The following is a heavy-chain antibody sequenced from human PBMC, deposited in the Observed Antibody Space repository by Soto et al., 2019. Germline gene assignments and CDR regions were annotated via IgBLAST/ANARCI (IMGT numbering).Heavy chain of an antibody. J-gene: IGHJ4*02. D-gene: IGHD6-19*01. V-gene: IGHV4-34*01. CDR2: INHSGST. CDR3: ARGWSGWRVWLDY. CDR1: GGSISGYY. Sequence: SLTCGVEGGSISGYYWSRIRQPPGKGLEWIGEINHSGSTNYNPSLKSRVTISVDTSKNQFSLKLSSVTAADTAVYYCARGWSGWRVWLDYWGQGTLVTVSS.